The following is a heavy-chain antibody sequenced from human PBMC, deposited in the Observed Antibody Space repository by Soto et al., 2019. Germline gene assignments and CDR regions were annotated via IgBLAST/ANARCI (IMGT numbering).Heavy chain of an antibody. CDR2: ISGSGSST. D-gene: IGHD6-13*01. CDR1: GFTFSSYA. Sequence: PVGSLRLSCAASGFTFSSYAMSWVRQAPGKGLEWVSAISGSGSSTYFADSVKGRFTISRDNSKNTLYLQMNSLRAEDTAQYYCASSSSWYPYYFEYWGQGTLVTVSS. V-gene: IGHV3-23*01. J-gene: IGHJ4*02. CDR3: ASSSSWYPYYFEY.